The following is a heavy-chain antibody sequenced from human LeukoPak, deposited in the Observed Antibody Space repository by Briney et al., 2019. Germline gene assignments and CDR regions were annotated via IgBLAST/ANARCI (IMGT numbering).Heavy chain of an antibody. J-gene: IGHJ4*02. D-gene: IGHD5-18*01. V-gene: IGHV4-59*01. CDR2: IYYSGST. CDR3: ARENGYRYDY. Sequence: GSLRLSCAASGFTFSSYGMSWIRQPPGKGLEWIGSIYYSGSTNYNPSLKSRVTISVDTSKNQFSLKLSSVTAADTALYYCARENGYRYDYWGQGTLVTVSS. CDR1: GFTFSSYG.